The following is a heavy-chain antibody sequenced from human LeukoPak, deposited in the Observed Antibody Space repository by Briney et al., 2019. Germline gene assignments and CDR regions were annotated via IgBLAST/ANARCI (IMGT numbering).Heavy chain of an antibody. V-gene: IGHV3-23*01. J-gene: IGHJ6*03. D-gene: IGHD2/OR15-2a*01. CDR1: GFTFSNYA. Sequence: GGSLRLSCAVSGFTFSNYAMTWVRQAPGKGLEWVSAITYSGGSTYYADSVKGRFTISRDNSENSLYLQMNSLRAEDTAVYYCAKVSRNSYYYYYYMDVWGKGSTVTVSS. CDR3: AKVSRNSYYYYYYMDV. CDR2: ITYSGGST.